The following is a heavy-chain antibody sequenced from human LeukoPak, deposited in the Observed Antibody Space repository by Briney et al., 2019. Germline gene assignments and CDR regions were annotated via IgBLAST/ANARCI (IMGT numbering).Heavy chain of an antibody. CDR3: ARDDFWSGYYYFDY. CDR2: MYYSGNT. Sequence: SETLSLTCTVSGGSISSYYWNWIRQPPGKGLEWIGYMYYSGNTKYNPSLKSRVTMSVDTSKNQFSLKLSSVTAADTAVYYCARDDFWSGYYYFDYWGQGTLVTVSS. CDR1: GGSISSYY. J-gene: IGHJ4*02. V-gene: IGHV4-59*12. D-gene: IGHD3-3*01.